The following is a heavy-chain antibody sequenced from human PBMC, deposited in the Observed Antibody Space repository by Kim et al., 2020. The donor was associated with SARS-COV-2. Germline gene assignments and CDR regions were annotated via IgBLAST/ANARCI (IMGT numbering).Heavy chain of an antibody. CDR1: GYTFTSYD. CDR3: ARHRSGRNYNWFDP. V-gene: IGHV1-8*01. D-gene: IGHD6-19*01. CDR2: MNPNSGNT. Sequence: ASVKVSCKASGYTFTSYDINWVRQATGQGLEWLGWMNPNSGNTGYAEKFRGRITMTRETSTSTAYMELSSLTSEDTAVYYCARHRSGRNYNWFDPWGQGTLVTVSS. J-gene: IGHJ5*02.